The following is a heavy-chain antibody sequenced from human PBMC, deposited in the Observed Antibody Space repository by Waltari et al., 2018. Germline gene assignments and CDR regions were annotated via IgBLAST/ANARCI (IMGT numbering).Heavy chain of an antibody. V-gene: IGHV4-38-2*01. Sequence: QVQLQESGPGLVKPSETLSLTCAVSGYSIRSGYYWGWIRQPPGKGLEWIGSIYHSGSTYYNPSLKSRVTISVDTSKNQFSLKLSSVTAADTAVYYCARQDDYGDYTPPYYFDYWGQGTLVTVSS. D-gene: IGHD4-17*01. CDR3: ARQDDYGDYTPPYYFDY. CDR2: IYHSGST. CDR1: GYSIRSGYY. J-gene: IGHJ4*02.